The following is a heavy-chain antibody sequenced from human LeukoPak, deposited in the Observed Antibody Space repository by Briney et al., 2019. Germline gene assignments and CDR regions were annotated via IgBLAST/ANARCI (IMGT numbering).Heavy chain of an antibody. CDR2: ISAYNGDT. CDR3: ARGGYYYDSSGYLDT. V-gene: IGHV1-18*01. J-gene: IGHJ5*02. CDR1: GDTFTNYG. D-gene: IGHD3-22*01. Sequence: ASVKVSCKASGDTFTNYGFSWVRQAPGEGLEWMGWISAYNGDTKYPQKFQGRVTITRDTSASTAYMELSSLRSEDTAVYYCARGGYYYDSSGYLDTWGQGTLVTVSS.